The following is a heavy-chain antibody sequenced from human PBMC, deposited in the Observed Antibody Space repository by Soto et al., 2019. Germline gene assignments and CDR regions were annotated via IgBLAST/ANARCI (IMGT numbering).Heavy chain of an antibody. V-gene: IGHV4-30-4*08. CDR2: IHYSGGT. CDR3: ARWHLDGDFVSRGDFDI. D-gene: IGHD4-17*01. J-gene: IGHJ3*02. Sequence: QVQLQESGPGLVKPSQTLSLTCNVSGGSISSGDCYWSWIRQPPGKGLEWIGYIHYSGGTYYNTSIKSRVIASVETSKNQFSLKLSSVTVADTAVYYCARWHLDGDFVSRGDFDIWGQGTMVTVSS. CDR1: GGSISSGDCY.